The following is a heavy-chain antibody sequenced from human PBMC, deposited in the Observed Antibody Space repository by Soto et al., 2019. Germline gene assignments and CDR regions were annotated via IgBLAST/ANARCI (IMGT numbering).Heavy chain of an antibody. CDR3: ARENGQWLVSD. CDR1: GYIFTSHG. CDR2: ISTYNGNT. J-gene: IGHJ1*01. Sequence: QVQLVQSGAEVKKPGASVKVSCKASGYIFTSHGISWVRQAPGQGLEWMGRISTYNGNTKYAQKLQGRVTMTTDTSAIIAYMELRRLRSDDTAVYYCARENGQWLVSDWGQGTLVTVSS. D-gene: IGHD6-19*01. V-gene: IGHV1-18*01.